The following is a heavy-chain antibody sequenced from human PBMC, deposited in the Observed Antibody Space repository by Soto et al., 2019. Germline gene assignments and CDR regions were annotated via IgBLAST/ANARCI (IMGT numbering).Heavy chain of an antibody. Sequence: SETLSLTCSVSGGSISSGGFSWSWIRQPLGKGLEWIGYIYYGGTTYYNPSLKSRVTMSVDRSKNQFSLELGSVTAADTAVYCCARYSFGFAYWGRGTLVTVST. CDR3: ARYSFGFAY. V-gene: IGHV4-30-2*01. CDR2: IYYGGTT. CDR1: GGSISSGGFS. D-gene: IGHD5-18*01. J-gene: IGHJ4*02.